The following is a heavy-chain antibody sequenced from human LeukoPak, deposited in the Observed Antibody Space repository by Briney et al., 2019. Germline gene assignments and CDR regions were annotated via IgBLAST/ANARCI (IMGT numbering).Heavy chain of an antibody. V-gene: IGHV4-61*02. D-gene: IGHD5-24*01. J-gene: IGHJ6*03. Sequence: SQTLSLTCTVSGGSISSGSYYWSWIRQPAGKGLEWIGRIYTSGSTNYNPSLKSRVTISVDTSKNQFSLKLSSVTAADTAVYYCAREKVGDGYNSPYYYYMDVWGKGTTVTISS. CDR1: GGSISSGSYY. CDR2: IYTSGST. CDR3: AREKVGDGYNSPYYYYMDV.